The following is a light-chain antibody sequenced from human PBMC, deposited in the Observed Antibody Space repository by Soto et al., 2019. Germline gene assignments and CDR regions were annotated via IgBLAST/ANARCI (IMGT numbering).Light chain of an antibody. J-gene: IGKJ5*01. Sequence: EIGLTQSPATLSLSPGERATLSCRASQSVSSYLAWYQQTPGQAPRLLIYDASNRATGIPARFSGSGSGTDFTLTISSLEPEDFAVYYWQQRSNWPPITFGQGTRLEIK. CDR3: QQRSNWPPIT. V-gene: IGKV3-11*01. CDR2: DAS. CDR1: QSVSSY.